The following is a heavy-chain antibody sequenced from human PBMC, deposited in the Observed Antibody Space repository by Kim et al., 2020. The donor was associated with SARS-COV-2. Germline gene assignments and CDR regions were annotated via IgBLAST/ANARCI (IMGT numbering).Heavy chain of an antibody. CDR3: ARDYNSNTNFDL. J-gene: IGHJ4*02. V-gene: IGHV4-39*07. CDR1: GDSIISSNYY. Sequence: SETLSLICTVSGDSIISSNYYWGWIRQPPGKGLEWIGTIYYSGSTYYNPSLKSRVTMSVDTSKNQFSLKLSSVTAEDTAVYFCARDYNSNTNFDLWGQGTMVTVSS. CDR2: IYYSGST. D-gene: IGHD1-1*01.